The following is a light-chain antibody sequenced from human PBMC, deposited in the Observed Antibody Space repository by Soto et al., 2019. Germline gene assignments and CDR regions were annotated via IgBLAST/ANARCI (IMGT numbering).Light chain of an antibody. CDR1: QSVSSN. Sequence: EIVMTQAPATLSMSQGSIATLSFRASQSVSSNLAWYQQKPGRAPRLLIYGASTRATDIPARFSGSRSGTEFTLTISSLQSEDFAIYYCQQYNDWPPITFGQGTRLEIK. CDR2: GAS. V-gene: IGKV3-15*01. J-gene: IGKJ5*01. CDR3: QQYNDWPPIT.